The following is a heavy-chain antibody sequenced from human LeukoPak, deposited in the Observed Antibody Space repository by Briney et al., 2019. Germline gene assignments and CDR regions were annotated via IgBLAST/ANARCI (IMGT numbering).Heavy chain of an antibody. CDR2: IYTSGST. D-gene: IGHD1-26*01. CDR1: GGSISSYY. J-gene: IGHJ3*02. V-gene: IGHV4-4*07. Sequence: SETLSLTCTVSGGSISSYYWSWIREPAGKGLEWIGRIYTSGSTNYNPSLKSRVTMSVDTSKNQFSLKLSSVTAADTAVYYCARELVGATGAAFDIWGQGTMVTVSS. CDR3: ARELVGATGAAFDI.